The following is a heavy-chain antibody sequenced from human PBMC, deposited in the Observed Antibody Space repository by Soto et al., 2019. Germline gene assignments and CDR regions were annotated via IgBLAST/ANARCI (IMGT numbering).Heavy chain of an antibody. CDR2: ISYDGSNK. CDR3: ALMGAAYGMDV. D-gene: IGHD3-16*01. CDR1: GFTFSSYA. V-gene: IGHV3-30-3*01. J-gene: IGHJ6*02. Sequence: QVQLVESGGGVVQPGRSLRLSCAASGFTFSSYAMHWVRQAPGKGLEWVAVISYDGSNKYYADSVKGRFTISRDNSKNTLYLQMNSLRAEATAVYYCALMGAAYGMDVWGQGTTVTVSS.